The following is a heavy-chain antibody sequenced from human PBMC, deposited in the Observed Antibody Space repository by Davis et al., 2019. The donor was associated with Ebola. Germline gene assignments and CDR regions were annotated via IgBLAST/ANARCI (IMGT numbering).Heavy chain of an antibody. Sequence: GESLKISCAASGFTFSSYSMNWIRQAPGKGLEWVSYISSSSSTIYYADSVKGRFTISRDNAKNSLYLQMNSLRDEDTAVYYCAGSDGSYYYYGMDVWGQGTTVTVSS. D-gene: IGHD5-24*01. CDR2: ISSSSSTI. J-gene: IGHJ6*02. CDR3: AGSDGSYYYYGMDV. CDR1: GFTFSSYS. V-gene: IGHV3-48*02.